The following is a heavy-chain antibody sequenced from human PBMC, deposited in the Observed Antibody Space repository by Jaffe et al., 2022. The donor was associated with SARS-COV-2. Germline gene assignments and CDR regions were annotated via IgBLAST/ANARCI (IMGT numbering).Heavy chain of an antibody. CDR2: IYPGDSDT. J-gene: IGHJ2*01. D-gene: IGHD3-22*01. CDR1: GYSFTSYW. Sequence: EVQLVQSGAEVKKPGESLKISCKGSGYSFTSYWIGWVRQMPGKGLEWMGIIYPGDSDTRYSPSFQGQVTISADKSISTAYLQWSSLKASDTAMYYCARRSPYYYDSSGYYLYWYFDLWGRGTLVTVSS. CDR3: ARRSPYYYDSSGYYLYWYFDL. V-gene: IGHV5-51*01.